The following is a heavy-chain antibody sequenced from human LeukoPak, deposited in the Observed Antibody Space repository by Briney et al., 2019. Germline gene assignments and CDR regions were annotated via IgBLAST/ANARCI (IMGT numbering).Heavy chain of an antibody. CDR2: ISWNSGSI. D-gene: IGHD6-13*01. CDR3: AKDLAAAAFYYFDY. CDR1: GFTFDDYA. V-gene: IGHV3-9*01. Sequence: PGGSLRLSCAASGFTFDDYAMHWVRQAPGKGLEWVSGISWNSGSIGYADSMKGRFTISRDNAKNSLYLQMNSLRAEDTALYYCAKDLAAAAFYYFDYWGQGTLVTVSS. J-gene: IGHJ4*02.